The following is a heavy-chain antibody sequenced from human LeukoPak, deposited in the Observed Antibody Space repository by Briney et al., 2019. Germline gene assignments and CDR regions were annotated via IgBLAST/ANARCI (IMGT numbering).Heavy chain of an antibody. CDR1: GFTFSDYY. CDR2: IWYDGSNK. J-gene: IGHJ5*02. V-gene: IGHV3-33*08. Sequence: GGSLRLSCAASGFTFSDYYMSWIRQAPGKGLEWVAVIWYDGSNKYYADSVKGRFTISRDNSKNALYLQMNSLRAEDTAVYYCAREYYGSGSYSEDNWFDPWGQGTLVTVSS. CDR3: AREYYGSGSYSEDNWFDP. D-gene: IGHD3-10*01.